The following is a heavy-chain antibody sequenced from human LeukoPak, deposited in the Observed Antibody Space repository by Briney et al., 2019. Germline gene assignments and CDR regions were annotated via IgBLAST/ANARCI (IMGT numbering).Heavy chain of an antibody. V-gene: IGHV3-23*01. J-gene: IGHJ4*02. CDR3: AKRVQRNTGPFHC. D-gene: IGHD3-10*01. CDR1: GFTFSGYA. Sequence: GGSLRLSCAASGFTFSGYAMSWVRQAPGKGLEWVSGISGRGDNTYYADSVKGRFTISKDNSKNTLRLQMNSLRDEDTAVYYCAKRVQRNTGPFHCWGQGTLASVSS. CDR2: ISGRGDNT.